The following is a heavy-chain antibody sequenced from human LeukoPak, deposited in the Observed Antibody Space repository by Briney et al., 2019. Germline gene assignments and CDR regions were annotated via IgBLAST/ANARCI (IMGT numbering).Heavy chain of an antibody. V-gene: IGHV3-53*01. CDR3: ARCIAATARDPFYYFDY. D-gene: IGHD6-13*01. J-gene: IGHJ4*02. Sequence: PGGSLRLSCAASGFTVSSSYMSWVRQAPGKGLEWVSVIYSDGRIYYTDSVKGRFTISRDNSKNMLYLQMNSLRAEDTAVYYCARCIAATARDPFYYFDYWGQGTLVTVSS. CDR2: IYSDGRI. CDR1: GFTVSSSY.